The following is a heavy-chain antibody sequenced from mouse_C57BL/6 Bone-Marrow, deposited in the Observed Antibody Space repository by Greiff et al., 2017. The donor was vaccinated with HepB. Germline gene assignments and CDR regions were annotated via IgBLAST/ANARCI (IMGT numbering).Heavy chain of an antibody. J-gene: IGHJ4*01. CDR1: GFTFNTYA. Sequence: EVQVVESGGGLVQPKGSLKLSCAASGFTFNTYAMHWVRQAPGKGLEWVARIRSKSSNYATYYADSVKDRFTISRDDSQSMLYLQMNNLKTEDTARYYCVRERDYGSLGYAMDYWGQGTSVTVSS. CDR3: VRERDYGSLGYAMDY. CDR2: IRSKSSNYAT. D-gene: IGHD2-4*01. V-gene: IGHV10-3*01.